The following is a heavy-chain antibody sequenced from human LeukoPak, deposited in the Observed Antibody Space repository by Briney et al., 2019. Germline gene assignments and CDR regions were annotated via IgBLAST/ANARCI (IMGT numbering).Heavy chain of an antibody. CDR2: IWYDGSNK. CDR1: GFTFSSYG. Sequence: GGSLRLSCAASGFTFSSYGMHWVRQAPGKGLEWVAVIWYDGSNKYYADSVKGRFTISRDNSKSTLYLQMNSLRAEDTAVYYCARDSGTGYYYYGMDVWGQGTTVTVSS. J-gene: IGHJ6*02. D-gene: IGHD2-8*02. CDR3: ARDSGTGYYYYGMDV. V-gene: IGHV3-33*01.